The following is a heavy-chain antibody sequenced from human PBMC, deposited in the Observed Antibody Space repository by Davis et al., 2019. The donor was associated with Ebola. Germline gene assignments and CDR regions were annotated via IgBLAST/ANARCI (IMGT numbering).Heavy chain of an antibody. CDR2: ISGSGCST. Sequence: GGSLRLSCAASGFTFSSYAMSWVRQAPGKGLEWVSAISGSGCSTYYADSVKGRFTISRDNSKNTLYLQMNSLRAEDTAVYYCARGAEDSSSFYYYYGMDVWGKGTTVTVSS. CDR3: ARGAEDSSSFYYYYGMDV. V-gene: IGHV3-23*01. CDR1: GFTFSSYA. D-gene: IGHD6-6*01. J-gene: IGHJ6*04.